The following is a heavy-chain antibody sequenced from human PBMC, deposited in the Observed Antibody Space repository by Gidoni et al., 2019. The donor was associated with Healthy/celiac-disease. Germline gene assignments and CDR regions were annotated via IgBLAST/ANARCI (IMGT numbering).Heavy chain of an antibody. CDR2: INHSGST. V-gene: IGHV4-34*01. J-gene: IGHJ4*02. Sequence: DGLEWIGEINHSGSTNYNPSLKSRVTISVDTSKNQFSLKLSSVTAADTAVYYCARGQGLRSSWYHVYWGQGTLVTVSS. D-gene: IGHD6-13*01. CDR3: ARGQGLRSSWYHVY.